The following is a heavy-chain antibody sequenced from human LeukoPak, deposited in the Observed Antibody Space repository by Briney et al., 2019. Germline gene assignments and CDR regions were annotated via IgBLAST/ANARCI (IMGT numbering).Heavy chain of an antibody. J-gene: IGHJ4*02. V-gene: IGHV3-53*01. Sequence: PGGSLRLSCAASGFTVSSNYMSRVRQAPGKGLEWVSVIYSGGSTYYADSVKGRFTISRDNSKNTLYLQMNSLRAEDTAVYYCARGYSYGLGSFWGQGTLVTVSS. CDR3: ARGYSYGLGSF. CDR1: GFTVSSNY. CDR2: IYSGGST. D-gene: IGHD5-18*01.